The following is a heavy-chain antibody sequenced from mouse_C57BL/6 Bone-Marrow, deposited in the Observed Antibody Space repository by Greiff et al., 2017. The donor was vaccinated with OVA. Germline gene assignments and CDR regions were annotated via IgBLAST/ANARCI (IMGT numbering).Heavy chain of an antibody. CDR3: ARNWDVGFDY. D-gene: IGHD4-1*01. J-gene: IGHJ2*01. Sequence: AASGVDFSRYWMSWVRRAPGRGLEWIGEINPDSSTINYAPSLKDKFIISRDNAKNTLYLQMSKVRSEDTALYYCARNWDVGFDYWGQGTTLTVSS. CDR2: INPDSSTI. V-gene: IGHV4-1*01. CDR1: GVDFSRYW.